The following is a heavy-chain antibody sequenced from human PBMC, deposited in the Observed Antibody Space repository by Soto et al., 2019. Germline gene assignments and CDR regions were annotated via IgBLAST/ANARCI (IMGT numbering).Heavy chain of an antibody. V-gene: IGHV3-23*01. CDR2: NGGSRGGT. CDR1: GFPFSRVA. J-gene: IGHJ5*02. CDR3: ARVDRGSVARPTRLDP. D-gene: IGHD2-21*01. Sequence: ELQLLESGGGLVQPGGSLTLSCTASGFPFSRVAMSWVRQAPGQGLEWVASISANGGSRGGTYYADSVKGRFTISRDNPGNTLYLQLNSLRPEDTAVYYCARVDRGSVARPTRLDPWGQGTLVTVSS.